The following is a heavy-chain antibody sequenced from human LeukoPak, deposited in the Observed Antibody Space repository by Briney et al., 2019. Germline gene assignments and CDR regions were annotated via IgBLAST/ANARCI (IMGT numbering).Heavy chain of an antibody. CDR2: ISTTSDYI. V-gene: IGHV3-21*01. J-gene: IGHJ4*02. D-gene: IGHD6-13*01. Sequence: GGSLRLSCAASGFTFSGYSMNWVRQAPGKGLEWVSSISTTSDYIHYADSLKGRVAISRDNAKNSPYLQMNSLRAEDTAVYYCARGGIYSQGFDYWGQGSLVTVSS. CDR3: ARGGIYSQGFDY. CDR1: GFTFSGYS.